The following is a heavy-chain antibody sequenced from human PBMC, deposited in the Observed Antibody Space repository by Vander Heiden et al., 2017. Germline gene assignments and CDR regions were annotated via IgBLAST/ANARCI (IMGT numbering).Heavy chain of an antibody. CDR3: ARESTQTYYYDSSGYADAFDI. CDR1: GGTFSSYA. CDR2: IIPIFGTA. J-gene: IGHJ3*02. Sequence: QVQLVQSGAEVKKPGSSVKVSCKASGGTFSSYAISWVRQAPGQGLEWMGGIIPIFGTANYAQKFQGRVTITADESTSTAYMELSSLRSEDTAVYYCARESTQTYYYDSSGYADAFDIWGQGTMVTVSS. D-gene: IGHD3-22*01. V-gene: IGHV1-69*01.